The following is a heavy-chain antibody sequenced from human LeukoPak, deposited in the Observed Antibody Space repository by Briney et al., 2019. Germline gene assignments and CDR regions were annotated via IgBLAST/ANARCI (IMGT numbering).Heavy chain of an antibody. V-gene: IGHV4-59*01. CDR3: ARDGEWELRGAFDI. CDR1: GGSISSYY. J-gene: IGHJ3*02. CDR2: IYYSGST. Sequence: SETLSLTCTVSGGSISSYYWSWIWQPPGKGLEWIGYIYYSGSTNYNPSLKSRVTISVDTSKNQFSLKLSSVTAADTAVYYCARDGEWELRGAFDIWGQGTMVTVSS. D-gene: IGHD1-26*01.